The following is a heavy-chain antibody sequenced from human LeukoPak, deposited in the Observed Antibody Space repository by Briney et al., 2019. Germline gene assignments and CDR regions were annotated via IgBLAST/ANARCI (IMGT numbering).Heavy chain of an antibody. J-gene: IGHJ5*02. V-gene: IGHV3-21*04. CDR3: ARDRGVDTAMVNWFDP. CDR2: ISSSSSYI. D-gene: IGHD5-18*01. Sequence: GGSLRLSCAASGFTFSSYSMNWVRQAPGKGLEWVSSISSSSSYIYYADSVKGRFTISRDNAKNSLYLQMNSLRAEDTALYYCARDRGVDTAMVNWFDPWGQGTLVTVSS. CDR1: GFTFSSYS.